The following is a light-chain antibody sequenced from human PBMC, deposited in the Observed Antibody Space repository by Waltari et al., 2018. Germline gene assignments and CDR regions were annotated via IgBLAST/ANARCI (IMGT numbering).Light chain of an antibody. V-gene: IGLV7-46*01. CDR1: TGAVTSGLH. CDR2: DTV. J-gene: IGLJ2*01. CDR3: LLSYGGSRV. Sequence: QAVVTQEPSLTVSPGGTVTLTCGSSTGAVTSGLHPYWFQQKPGQAPTALIYDTVNKHSWTPDRFSASVLGDKAALTLSGAQPEDEATYYCLLSYGGSRVFDGGTMLTVL.